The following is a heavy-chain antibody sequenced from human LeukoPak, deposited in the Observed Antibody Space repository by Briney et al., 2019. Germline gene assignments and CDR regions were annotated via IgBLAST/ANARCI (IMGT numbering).Heavy chain of an antibody. CDR3: GRDADGYED. D-gene: IGHD5-24*01. CDR1: GFTFSRAW. CDR2: IKEDGSED. Sequence: PGGSLRLSCAASGFTFSRAWMSWVRQAPGKGLEWVANIKEDGSEDYYADSVKGRFAISKDNAKNSLYLQMNNLRAEDTAMYYCGRDADGYEDWGQGTLVIVSS. J-gene: IGHJ4*02. V-gene: IGHV3-7*01.